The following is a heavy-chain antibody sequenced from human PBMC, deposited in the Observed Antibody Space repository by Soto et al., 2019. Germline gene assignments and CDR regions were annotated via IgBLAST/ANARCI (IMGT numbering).Heavy chain of an antibody. V-gene: IGHV4-31*03. CDR1: GGSISSGGYY. J-gene: IGHJ4*02. CDR3: ARGPPAIFGVVILSTIFFDY. D-gene: IGHD3-3*01. Sequence: SETLSLTCTVSGGSISSGGYYWSWIRQHPGKGLEWIGYIYYSGSTYYNPSLKSRVTISVDTSKNQFSLKLSSVTAADTAVYYCARGPPAIFGVVILSTIFFDYWGQGTLVTVSS. CDR2: IYYSGST.